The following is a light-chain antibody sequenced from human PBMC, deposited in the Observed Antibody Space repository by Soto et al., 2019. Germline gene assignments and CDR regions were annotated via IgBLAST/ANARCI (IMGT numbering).Light chain of an antibody. CDR3: QQTTSFPLT. Sequence: DIQMTQSPSFVSASVGDRFTITCRTSQGISSWLAWYQHKPGRAPKLLIHAASSLESGVPSRFSGSGSGTDFTLTISSLQPEDFATYYCQQTTSFPLTFGGGTKVEIK. CDR2: AAS. CDR1: QGISSW. J-gene: IGKJ4*01. V-gene: IGKV1-12*01.